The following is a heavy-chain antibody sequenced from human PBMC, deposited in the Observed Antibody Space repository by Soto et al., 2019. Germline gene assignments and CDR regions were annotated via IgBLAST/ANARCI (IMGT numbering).Heavy chain of an antibody. Sequence: GGSLRLSCAASGFTFSSYEMNWVRQAPGKGLEWVSYISSSGSTIYYADSVKGRFTISRDNAKNSLYLQMNSLRAEDTAVYYCACLIADSGLPKDVEPWYFDLWGRGTLVTVSS. D-gene: IGHD2-21*01. CDR1: GFTFSSYE. CDR3: ACLIADSGLPKDVEPWYFDL. CDR2: ISSSGSTI. J-gene: IGHJ2*01. V-gene: IGHV3-48*03.